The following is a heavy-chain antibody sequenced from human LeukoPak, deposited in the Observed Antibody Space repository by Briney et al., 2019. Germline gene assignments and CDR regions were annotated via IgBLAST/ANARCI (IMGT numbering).Heavy chain of an antibody. Sequence: PGGSLRLSCGASEFIFSSYGMNWVRQAPGKGLEWVSYISSSSRTIYYADSVKGRFTISRDNDKNSLYLQMHSLRAEDTALYYCARDLLSRSFYGMDVWGQGTTVTVSS. CDR3: ARDLLSRSFYGMDV. D-gene: IGHD3-16*01. CDR1: EFIFSSYG. CDR2: ISSSSRTI. V-gene: IGHV3-48*04. J-gene: IGHJ6*02.